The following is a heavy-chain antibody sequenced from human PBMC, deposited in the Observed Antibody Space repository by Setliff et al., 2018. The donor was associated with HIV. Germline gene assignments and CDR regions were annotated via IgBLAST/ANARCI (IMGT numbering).Heavy chain of an antibody. Sequence: GGSLRLSCVASGFTFSTYSMNWVRQAPGKGLEWISYIDSSSSTIYYADSVKGRFTISRDSAKNSLYLQMNSLRAEDTAMYYCARTASYGNSWYHWFDPWGQGTLVTVSS. J-gene: IGHJ5*02. CDR3: ARTASYGNSWYHWFDP. CDR1: GFTFSTYS. V-gene: IGHV3-48*01. CDR2: IDSSSSTI. D-gene: IGHD6-13*01.